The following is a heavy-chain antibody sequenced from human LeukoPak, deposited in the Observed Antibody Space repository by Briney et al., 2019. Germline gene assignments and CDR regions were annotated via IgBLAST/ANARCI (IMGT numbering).Heavy chain of an antibody. CDR1: GFTVSSNY. V-gene: IGHV3-66*01. Sequence: QAGGSLRLSCAASGFTVSSNYMSWVRQAPGKGLEWVSVIYSGGSTYYADSVKGRFTISRDNSKNTLYLQMNSLRAEDTAVYYCAREGMGYYYYMDVWGKGTTVTISS. CDR2: IYSGGST. J-gene: IGHJ6*03. CDR3: AREGMGYYYYMDV. D-gene: IGHD5-24*01.